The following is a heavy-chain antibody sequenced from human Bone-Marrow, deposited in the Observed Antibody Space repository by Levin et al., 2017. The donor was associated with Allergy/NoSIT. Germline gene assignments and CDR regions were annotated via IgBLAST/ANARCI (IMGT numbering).Heavy chain of an antibody. Sequence: GASVKVSCKASGDTFSSYAISWVRQAPGHGLEWMGAIIPIFGTANYAQKFQGRVTITADESTSTAYMELSGLRSEDTALYYCARSLIAARQLGFDSWGQGALVSVSS. V-gene: IGHV1-69*13. D-gene: IGHD6-6*01. CDR3: ARSLIAARQLGFDS. CDR2: IIPIFGTA. CDR1: GDTFSSYA. J-gene: IGHJ4*02.